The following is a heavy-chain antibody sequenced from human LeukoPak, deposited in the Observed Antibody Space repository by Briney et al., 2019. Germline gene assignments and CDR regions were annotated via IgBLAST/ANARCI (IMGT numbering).Heavy chain of an antibody. CDR2: IYYSGNT. CDR3: ARGPLYTESFARTWFDA. Sequence: GSLRLSCAASGFTFSSYAMSWVRQPPGKGLEWIGSIYYSGNTYNNPSLKGRVTISIDTSTSRFSLELRSVTAADTAVYFCARGPLYTESFARTWFDAWGRGTVVTVSS. J-gene: IGHJ5*02. CDR1: GFTFSSYA. V-gene: IGHV4-38-2*01. D-gene: IGHD1-26*01.